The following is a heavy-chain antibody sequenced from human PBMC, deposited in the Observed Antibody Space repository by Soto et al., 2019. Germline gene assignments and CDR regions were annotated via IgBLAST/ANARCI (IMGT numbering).Heavy chain of an antibody. CDR2: ISAYNGNT. D-gene: IGHD3-3*01. CDR1: GYTFTSYG. CDR3: ARSRDDFWGGFYDWYDP. J-gene: IGHJ5*02. V-gene: IGHV1-18*01. Sequence: ASVKVSCKASGYTFTSYGISWVRQAPGQGLEWMGWISAYNGNTNYAQKLQGRVTMTTDTSTSTAYMELRSLRSDDTAVYYCARSRDDFWGGFYDWYDPWGQGTLVTVSS.